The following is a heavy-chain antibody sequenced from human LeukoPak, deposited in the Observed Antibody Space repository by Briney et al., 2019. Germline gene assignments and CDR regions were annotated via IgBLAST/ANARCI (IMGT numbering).Heavy chain of an antibody. CDR1: GYSFTSYW. D-gene: IGHD6-13*01. CDR2: IYPGDSDT. CDR3: ARHRRGTSSSGGYYMDV. J-gene: IGHJ6*03. V-gene: IGHV5-51*01. Sequence: PGESLKISCKGSGYSFTSYWIGWVRQMPGKGLEWMGTIYPGDSDTRYSPSFQGQVTISADKSISTAYLQWSSLKASDTAMYYCARHRRGTSSSGGYYMDVWGKGTTVTISS.